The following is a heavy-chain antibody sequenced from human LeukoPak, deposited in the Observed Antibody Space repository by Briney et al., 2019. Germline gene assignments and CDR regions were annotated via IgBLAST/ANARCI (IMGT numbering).Heavy chain of an antibody. J-gene: IGHJ4*02. CDR3: ARGLRYFDWPPGY. CDR1: GGTFSSYA. D-gene: IGHD3-9*01. CDR2: IIPIFGTA. Sequence: ASVKVSCKASGGTFSSYAISWVRHAPGQGLEWMGGIIPIFGTANYAQKFQGRVTITTDESTSTAYMELSSLRSEDTAVYYCARGLRYFDWPPGYWGQGTLVTVSS. V-gene: IGHV1-69*05.